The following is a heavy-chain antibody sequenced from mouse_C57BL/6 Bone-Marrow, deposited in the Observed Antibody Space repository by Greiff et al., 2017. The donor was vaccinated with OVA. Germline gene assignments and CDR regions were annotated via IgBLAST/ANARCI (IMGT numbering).Heavy chain of an antibody. CDR2: ISSGGSYT. CDR1: GFTFSSYG. CDR3: ARHNYGSSLYYFDY. D-gene: IGHD1-1*01. V-gene: IGHV5-6*01. J-gene: IGHJ2*01. Sequence: EVMLVESGGDFVKPGGSLKLSCAASGFTFSSYGMSWVRQTPDKRLEWVATISSGGSYTYYPDSVTGRFTISRDNAKNTLYLQMSSLKSEDTAMDYSARHNYGSSLYYFDYWGQGTTLTVSS.